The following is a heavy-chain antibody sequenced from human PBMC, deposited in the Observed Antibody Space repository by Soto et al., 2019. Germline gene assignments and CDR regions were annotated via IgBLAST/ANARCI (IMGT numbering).Heavy chain of an antibody. V-gene: IGHV4-30-2*01. Sequence: SETLSLTCAVSGGSISSGGYSWSWIRQPPGKGLEWIGYIYHSGSTYYNPSLKSRVTISVDRSKNQFSLKLSSVTAADTAVYYCARGRYDSVWGSYSPPYYFDYWGQGTLVTV. CDR3: ARGRYDSVWGSYSPPYYFDY. J-gene: IGHJ4*02. D-gene: IGHD3-16*01. CDR2: IYHSGST. CDR1: GGSISSGGYS.